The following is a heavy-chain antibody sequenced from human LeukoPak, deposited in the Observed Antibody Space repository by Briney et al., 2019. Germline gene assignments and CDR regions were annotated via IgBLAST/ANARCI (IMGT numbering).Heavy chain of an antibody. CDR2: IYYSGST. CDR1: GGSISSYY. J-gene: IGHJ5*02. D-gene: IGHD2-2*02. V-gene: IGHV4-59*01. Sequence: SETLSLTCTVSGGSISSYYWSWIRQPPGKGLEWIGYIYYSGSTNYNPSLKSRATISVDTSKNQFSLKLSSVTAADTAVYYCARVGVVPAAIPNWFDPWGQGTLVTVSS. CDR3: ARVGVVPAAIPNWFDP.